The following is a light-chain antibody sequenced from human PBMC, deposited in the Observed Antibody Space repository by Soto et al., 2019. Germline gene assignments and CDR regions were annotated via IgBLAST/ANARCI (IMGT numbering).Light chain of an antibody. J-gene: IGKJ5*01. CDR3: QQTDSFPIT. CDR1: QDIITW. Sequence: DIQMTQSPSSVTASVGDRGTITCRASQDIITWLAWYQQKPGKAPNLLIYTASNLQSGVPSRFSGSGSGTHFTLNISSIPHEAFGNYYCQQTDSFPITFGKGTRPEIK. CDR2: TAS. V-gene: IGKV1-12*01.